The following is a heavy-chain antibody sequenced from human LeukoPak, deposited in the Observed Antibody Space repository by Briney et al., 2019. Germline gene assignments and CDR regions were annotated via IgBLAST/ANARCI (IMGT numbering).Heavy chain of an antibody. Sequence: SETLSLICTVSRGSVSSSSYYWGWIRQPPGKGLEWLGSIFYSGSTYYNPSLKSRVTLSVDMSKNQFSLNLSSVTAADTAVYYCARQGDGHKNCFDKWGQGTLVTVSS. CDR2: IFYSGST. V-gene: IGHV4-39*01. CDR1: RGSVSSSSYY. CDR3: ARQGDGHKNCFDK. D-gene: IGHD5-24*01. J-gene: IGHJ4*02.